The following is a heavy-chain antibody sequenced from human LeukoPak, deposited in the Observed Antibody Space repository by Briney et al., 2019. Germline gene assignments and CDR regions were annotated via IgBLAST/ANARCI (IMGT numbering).Heavy chain of an antibody. Sequence: ASVKVSCKASGYTFTGYYMHWVRQAPGQVLDWMGWINPNSGGTNYAQKFQGRVTMTRDTSISTAYMELSRLRSDDPAVYYCARGPVVVPAALLGFWFDPWGQGTLVTVSS. D-gene: IGHD2-2*02. J-gene: IGHJ5*02. CDR2: INPNSGGT. V-gene: IGHV1-2*02. CDR3: ARGPVVVPAALLGFWFDP. CDR1: GYTFTGYY.